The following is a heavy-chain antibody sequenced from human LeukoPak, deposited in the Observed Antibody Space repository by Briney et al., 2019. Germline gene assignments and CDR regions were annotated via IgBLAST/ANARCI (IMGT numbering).Heavy chain of an antibody. J-gene: IGHJ3*02. CDR3: AGPRRDGYNSNAFDI. CDR1: GYSFTSYW. V-gene: IGHV5-51*01. Sequence: GESLKISCKGSGYSFTSYWSGWVRQMPGKGLEWMGIIYPGDSDTRYSPSFQGQVTISADKSISTAYLQWSSLKASDTAMYYCAGPRRDGYNSNAFDIWGQGTMVTVSS. D-gene: IGHD5-24*01. CDR2: IYPGDSDT.